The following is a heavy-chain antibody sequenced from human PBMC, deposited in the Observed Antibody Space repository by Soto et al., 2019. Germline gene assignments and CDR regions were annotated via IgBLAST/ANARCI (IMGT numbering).Heavy chain of an antibody. CDR3: ARGSPNYDILTGYPYYYGMDV. V-gene: IGHV4-39*07. Sequence: SETLSLTCTVSGGSISSSSYYWGWIRQPPGKGLEWIGSIYYSGSTYYNPSLKSRVTISVDTSKNQFSLKLSSVTAADTAVYYCARGSPNYDILTGYPYYYGMDVWGQGTTVTVSS. J-gene: IGHJ6*02. CDR1: GGSISSSSYY. CDR2: IYYSGST. D-gene: IGHD3-9*01.